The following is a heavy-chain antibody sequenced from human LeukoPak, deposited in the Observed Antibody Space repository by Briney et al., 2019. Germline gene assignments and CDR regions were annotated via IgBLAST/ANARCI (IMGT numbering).Heavy chain of an antibody. CDR1: GFTFRSYA. Sequence: GRSLRLSCAASGFTFRSYAMHWVRQAPGKGLEYVSAISSNGDSTYYANSVKGRFTISRDNSKNTVNLQMGSLRVEDMAVYYCARALPWDYLDYWGQGTLVTVSS. CDR2: ISSNGDST. V-gene: IGHV3-64*01. CDR3: ARALPWDYLDY. J-gene: IGHJ4*02.